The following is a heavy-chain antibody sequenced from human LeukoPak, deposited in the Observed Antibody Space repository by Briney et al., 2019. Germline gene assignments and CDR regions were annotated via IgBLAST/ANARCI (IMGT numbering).Heavy chain of an antibody. Sequence: GGSLSLSCAASGFTFSDYYMSWIRQAPGKGLEWVSYISSSGSTIYYADSVKGRFTISRDNAKNSLYLQMNSLRAEDTAVYYCATPPEILRYFDWGSDGDRALPDAFDIWGQGTMVTVSS. CDR2: ISSSGSTI. CDR3: ATPPEILRYFDWGSDGDRALPDAFDI. J-gene: IGHJ3*02. CDR1: GFTFSDYY. D-gene: IGHD3-9*01. V-gene: IGHV3-11*01.